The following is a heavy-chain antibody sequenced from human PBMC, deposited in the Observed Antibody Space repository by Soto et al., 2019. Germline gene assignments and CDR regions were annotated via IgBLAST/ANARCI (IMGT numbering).Heavy chain of an antibody. D-gene: IGHD6-13*01. CDR1: GGSISSGGYY. CDR3: ARDLGSSSWYCWFDP. J-gene: IGHJ5*02. Sequence: PSETLSLTCTVSGGSISSGGYYWSWIRQHPGKGLEWIGYIYYSGSTYYNPSLKSRVTISVDTSKNQFSLKLSSVTAADTAVYYCARDLGSSSWYCWFDPWGPGTLVTVSS. V-gene: IGHV4-31*03. CDR2: IYYSGST.